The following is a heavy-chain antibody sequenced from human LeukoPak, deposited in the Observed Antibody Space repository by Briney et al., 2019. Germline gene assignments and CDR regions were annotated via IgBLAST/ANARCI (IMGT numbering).Heavy chain of an antibody. CDR3: TRSRRDGNDY. J-gene: IGHJ4*02. D-gene: IGHD5-24*01. CDR1: GFTFSSYW. CDR2: MKQDGSEK. Sequence: GGSLRLSCAASGFTFSSYWMSWVRQAPGKGLEWVANMKQDGSEKYYVDSVKGRFTISRDNAKRSLDLQVNSLRAEDTAVYYCTRSRRDGNDYWGQGTLVTVSS. V-gene: IGHV3-7*01.